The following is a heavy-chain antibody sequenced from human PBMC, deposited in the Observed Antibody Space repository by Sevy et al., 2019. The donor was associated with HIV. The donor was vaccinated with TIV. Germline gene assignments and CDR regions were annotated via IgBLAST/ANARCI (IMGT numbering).Heavy chain of an antibody. CDR3: ARDLPPSATTVAHFDY. D-gene: IGHD4-17*01. CDR1: GFTFSSYG. J-gene: IGHJ4*02. V-gene: IGHV3-48*03. Sequence: GGSLRLSCAASGFTFSSYGMNWVRQAPGKGLEWVSYISNSGTTISYSDSVRGRFSISRDNARNSLYLQMNSLRAEDTAVYYCARDLPPSATTVAHFDYWGQGTLVTVSS. CDR2: ISNSGTTI.